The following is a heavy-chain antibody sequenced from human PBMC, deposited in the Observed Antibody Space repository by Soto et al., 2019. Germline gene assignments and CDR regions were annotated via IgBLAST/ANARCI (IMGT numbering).Heavy chain of an antibody. CDR1: GGTGVSNRYC. J-gene: IGHJ5*02. CDR3: ARPKTIGAAAGKGWFDP. V-gene: IGHV4-39*01. D-gene: IGHD6-13*01. CDR2: IFYTGST. Sequence: SETLRLSWTVAGGTGVSNRYCWTRNSKPPGKGLEWIGSIFYTGSTYYSPSLKGRLIISVDPSKNQFSLKLTSVTAADMAMYYCARPKTIGAAAGKGWFDPWGQGTLVTVSS.